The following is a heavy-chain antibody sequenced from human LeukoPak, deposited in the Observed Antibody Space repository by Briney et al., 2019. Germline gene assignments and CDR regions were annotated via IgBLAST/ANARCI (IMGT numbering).Heavy chain of an antibody. Sequence: GGSLRLSCAASGFTFSSYGMHWVRQAPGKGLEWVAVISYDGSNKYYADSVKGRFTISRDNSKNTLYLQMNSLRAEDTAVYYCARGGYSSGWPDFDYWGQGTLVTVSS. J-gene: IGHJ4*02. CDR2: ISYDGSNK. V-gene: IGHV3-30*03. D-gene: IGHD6-19*01. CDR1: GFTFSSYG. CDR3: ARGGYSSGWPDFDY.